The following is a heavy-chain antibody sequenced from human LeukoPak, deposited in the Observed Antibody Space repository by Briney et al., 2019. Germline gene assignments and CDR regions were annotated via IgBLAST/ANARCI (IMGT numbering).Heavy chain of an antibody. CDR2: ISGSGGST. CDR1: GFTFNSYA. V-gene: IGHV3-23*01. CDR3: ARDRPNPHLLYSGSYYYYYYYMDV. D-gene: IGHD1-26*01. J-gene: IGHJ6*03. Sequence: SGGSLRLSCAASGFTFNSYAMNWVRQAPGKGLEWVSTISGSGGSTYYADSVKGRFTISRDNAKNSLYLQMNSLRAEDTAVYYCARDRPNPHLLYSGSYYYYYYYMDVWGKGTTVTVSS.